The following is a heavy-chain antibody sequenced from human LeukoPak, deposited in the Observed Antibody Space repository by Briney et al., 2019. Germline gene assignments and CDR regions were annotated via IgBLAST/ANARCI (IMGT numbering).Heavy chain of an antibody. V-gene: IGHV4-31*03. CDR1: GGSISSGGYY. Sequence: PSQTLSLTCTVSGGSISSGGYYWSWIRQHSGGGLQWIGYMYYSGSTYYNPSLKSRVTISVDTSKNQFSLKLSSVTAADTAVYYCARRIAAAGTRWFDPWGQGTLVTVSS. D-gene: IGHD6-13*01. J-gene: IGHJ5*02. CDR2: MYYSGST. CDR3: ARRIAAAGTRWFDP.